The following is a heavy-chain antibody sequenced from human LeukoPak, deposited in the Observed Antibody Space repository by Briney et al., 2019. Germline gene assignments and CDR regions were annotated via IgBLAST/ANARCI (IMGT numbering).Heavy chain of an antibody. Sequence: ASVKVSCKASGYTFTGYYMHWVRQAPGQGLEWMGWINPNSGDTNYAQKFQGRVTMTRDTSISTAYMDLSRLRSDDTAVYYCARASSRSGYGYWGQGTLVTVSS. CDR2: INPNSGDT. CDR3: ARASSRSGYGY. CDR1: GYTFTGYY. V-gene: IGHV1-2*02. J-gene: IGHJ4*02. D-gene: IGHD3-22*01.